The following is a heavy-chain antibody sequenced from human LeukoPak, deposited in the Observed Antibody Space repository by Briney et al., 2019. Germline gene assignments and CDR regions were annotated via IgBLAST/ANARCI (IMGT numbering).Heavy chain of an antibody. D-gene: IGHD6-6*01. CDR3: ARHFAYSSSSYFDY. CDR1: GGSISSYY. J-gene: IGHJ4*02. CDR2: ISYSGST. Sequence: PSETLSLTCTVSGGSISSYYWSWIRQPPGKGLEWIACISYSGSTKYNPSLKSRVTISVDTSKNQLSLKLSSVTAADTAVYYCARHFAYSSSSYFDYWGQGSLVTVSS. V-gene: IGHV4-59*01.